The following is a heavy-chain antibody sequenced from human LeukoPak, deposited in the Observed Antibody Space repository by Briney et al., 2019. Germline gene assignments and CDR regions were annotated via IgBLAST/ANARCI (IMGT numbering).Heavy chain of an antibody. V-gene: IGHV3-7*01. CDR1: GFTFSSYS. D-gene: IGHD3-16*01. Sequence: GGSLRLSCAASGFTFSSYSMNWVRQAPGKGLEWVANINEDGTRKYYVDSVEGRFTISRDNAKNSLYLQMSGLRAEDSAMYFCARHIPRGNNYFDSWGQGSLVSVSS. J-gene: IGHJ4*02. CDR2: INEDGTRK. CDR3: ARHIPRGNNYFDS.